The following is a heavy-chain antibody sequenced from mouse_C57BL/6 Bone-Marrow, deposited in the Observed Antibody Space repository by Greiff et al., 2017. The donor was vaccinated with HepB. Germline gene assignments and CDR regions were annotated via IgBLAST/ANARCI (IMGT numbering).Heavy chain of an antibody. D-gene: IGHD1-1*01. V-gene: IGHV2-2*01. CDR2: IWSGGST. CDR1: GFSLTSCG. CDR3: ARAVYRSYVWFAY. J-gene: IGHJ3*01. Sequence: QVQLKQSGPGLVQPSQSLSITCTVSGFSLTSCGVHWVRQSPGKGLEWLGVIWSGGSTDYNAAFISRLSISKDNSKSQVFFKMNSLQADDTAIYYCARAVYRSYVWFAYWGQGTLVTVSA.